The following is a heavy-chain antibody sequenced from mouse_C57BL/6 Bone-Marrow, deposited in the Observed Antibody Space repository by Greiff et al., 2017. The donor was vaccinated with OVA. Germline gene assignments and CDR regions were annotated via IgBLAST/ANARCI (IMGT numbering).Heavy chain of an antibody. V-gene: IGHV14-3*01. Sequence: VQLQQSVAELVRPGASVKLSCTASGFNFKNTYMHWVKQRPEQGLEWIGRIDPANGNTKYAPKFQGKATITADTSSNTAYLQLSSLTSEDTAIYYCASAGYPYAMDYWGQGTSVTVSS. J-gene: IGHJ4*01. CDR3: ASAGYPYAMDY. CDR1: GFNFKNTY. CDR2: IDPANGNT. D-gene: IGHD2-2*01.